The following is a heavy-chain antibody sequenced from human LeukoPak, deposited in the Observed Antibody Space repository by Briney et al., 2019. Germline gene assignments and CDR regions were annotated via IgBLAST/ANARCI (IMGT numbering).Heavy chain of an antibody. CDR3: ARGLAAAGTAY. V-gene: IGHV3-20*04. Sequence: GGSLRLSCAASGFTFDDYGMSWVRQALGKWLEWVSGINWNGGSTGYADSVKGRFTISRDNAKNSLYLQMNSLRAEDTALYYCARGLAAAGTAYWGQGTLVTVSS. J-gene: IGHJ4*02. CDR1: GFTFDDYG. D-gene: IGHD6-13*01. CDR2: INWNGGST.